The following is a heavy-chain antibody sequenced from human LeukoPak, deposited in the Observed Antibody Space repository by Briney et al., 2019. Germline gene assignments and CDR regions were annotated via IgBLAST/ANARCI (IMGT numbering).Heavy chain of an antibody. V-gene: IGHV3-21*01. D-gene: IGHD3-16*02. CDR3: ARDHDMITFGGVIVMGAFGI. Sequence: GGSLRLSCAASGFTFSSYSMNWVRQAPGKGLEWVSSISSSSSYIYYADSVKGRFTISRDNAKNSLYLQMNSLRAEDTAVYYCARDHDMITFGGVIVMGAFGIWGQGTVVTVSS. CDR1: GFTFSSYS. J-gene: IGHJ3*02. CDR2: ISSSSSYI.